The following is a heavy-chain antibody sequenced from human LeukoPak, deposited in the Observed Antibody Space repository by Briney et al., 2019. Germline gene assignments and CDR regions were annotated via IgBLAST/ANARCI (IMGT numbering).Heavy chain of an antibody. CDR1: GYTFTSYY. J-gene: IGHJ3*02. D-gene: IGHD2-21*01. V-gene: IGHV1-46*01. CDR2: INPSGGST. CDR3: ARVRTIPLDAFDI. Sequence: GASVKVSCKASGYTFTSYYMHWVRQAPGQGLEWMGIINPSGGSTSYAQKFQGRVTMTRDTSISTAYMELSRLRSDDTAVYYCARVRTIPLDAFDIWGQGTMVTVSS.